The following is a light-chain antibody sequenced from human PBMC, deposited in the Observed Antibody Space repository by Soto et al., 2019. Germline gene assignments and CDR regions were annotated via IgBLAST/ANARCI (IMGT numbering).Light chain of an antibody. CDR2: EVT. CDR1: SLDVGGYDY. J-gene: IGLJ3*02. Sequence: QSALTQPPSASGSPGRSVTISCTGTSLDVGGYDYVSWFQQHPGKAPKLIIYEVTKRPSGVPDRFSASKSGNTASLTVSGLQAEDEADYYCSSFVAGNNYWVFGGGTKLTVL. V-gene: IGLV2-8*01. CDR3: SSFVAGNNYWV.